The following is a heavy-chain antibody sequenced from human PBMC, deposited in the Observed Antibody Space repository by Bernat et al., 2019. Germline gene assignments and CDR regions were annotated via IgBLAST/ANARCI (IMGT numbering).Heavy chain of an antibody. CDR3: ARHVSSSWYAFDI. CDR1: GDSVSNNNAA. Sequence: QVQLQQSGPGLVKPSQTLSLTCAISGDSVSNNNAAWNWIRQSPSRGLEWLGRTYRRSKWYNDYAVSVKSRITINPDPSKNQFSLQLNSVTPEDTAVYYCARHVSSSWYAFDIWGQGTMVTVSS. D-gene: IGHD6-13*01. V-gene: IGHV6-1*01. CDR2: TYRRSKWYN. J-gene: IGHJ3*02.